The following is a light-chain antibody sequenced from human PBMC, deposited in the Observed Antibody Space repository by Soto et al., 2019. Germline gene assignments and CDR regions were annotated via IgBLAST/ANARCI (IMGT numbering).Light chain of an antibody. Sequence: QSVLTQPASVSGSAGQSITISCTGTSSDVGSYNLVSWYQQHPGKAPKLMIYEGSKRPSGVSNRFSGSKSGNTASLTISGLQAEDEADYYCCSYAGSSTYVFGNGTKVTVL. CDR1: SSDVGSYNL. J-gene: IGLJ1*01. CDR3: CSYAGSSTYV. V-gene: IGLV2-23*01. CDR2: EGS.